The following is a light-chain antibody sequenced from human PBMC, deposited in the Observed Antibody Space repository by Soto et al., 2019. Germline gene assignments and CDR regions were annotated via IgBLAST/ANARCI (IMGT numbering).Light chain of an antibody. CDR2: GAS. Sequence: EIXMTXXXXXLSXXPXEXATLSCRASQSVSSNLAXYQQKPGQAPRLLIYGASTRXTGIPARXXXXXXXXXXXXXXXXXQSEDFAVYYCQQYNNWPPIGSYTFGQGTKL. CDR3: QQYNNWPPIGSYT. V-gene: IGKV3-15*01. CDR1: QSVSSN. J-gene: IGKJ2*01.